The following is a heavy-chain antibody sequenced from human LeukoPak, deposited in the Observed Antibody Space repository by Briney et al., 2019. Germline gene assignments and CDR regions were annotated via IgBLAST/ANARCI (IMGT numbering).Heavy chain of an antibody. D-gene: IGHD2-2*01. V-gene: IGHV4-4*07. CDR3: ARAGTTSPYYYYGMDV. CDR2: IYTSGST. CDR1: GGSTSSYY. Sequence: SETLSLTCTVSGGSTSSYYWSWIRQPAGKGLEWIGRIYTSGSTNYNPSLKSRVTMSVDTSKNQFSLKLSSVTAADTAVYYCARAGTTSPYYYYGMDVWGQGTTVTVSS. J-gene: IGHJ6*02.